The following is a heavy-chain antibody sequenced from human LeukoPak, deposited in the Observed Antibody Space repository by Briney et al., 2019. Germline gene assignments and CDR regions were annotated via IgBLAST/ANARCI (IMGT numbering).Heavy chain of an antibody. CDR2: IYYSGST. V-gene: IGHV4-39*07. D-gene: IGHD3-10*01. CDR1: GVSISSSNSY. CDR3: ASFSYYGSGSYFFDY. Sequence: SETLSLTCTVSGVSISSSNSYWGWIRQPPGKGLEWIGSIYYSGSTYYNPSLKSRVTISVDTSKNQFSLKLSSVTAADTAVYYCASFSYYGSGSYFFDYWGQGTLVTVSS. J-gene: IGHJ4*02.